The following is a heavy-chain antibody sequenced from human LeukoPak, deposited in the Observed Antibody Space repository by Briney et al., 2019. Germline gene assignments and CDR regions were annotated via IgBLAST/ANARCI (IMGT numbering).Heavy chain of an antibody. V-gene: IGHV1-46*01. CDR2: INPSGGST. J-gene: IGHJ4*02. CDR3: ARWDYGDLFDY. Sequence: ASVKVSCKASGYTFTSYYMHWVRQAPGQGLEWTGIINPSGGSTSYAQKFQGRVTITRDTSTSTVYMELSSLRSEDTAVYYCARWDYGDLFDYWGQGTLVTVSS. D-gene: IGHD4-17*01. CDR1: GYTFTSYY.